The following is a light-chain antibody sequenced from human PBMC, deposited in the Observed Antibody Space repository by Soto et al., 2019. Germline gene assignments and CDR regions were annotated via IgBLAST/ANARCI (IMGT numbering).Light chain of an antibody. V-gene: IGKV3-11*01. CDR1: QTVSITY. CDR3: QQRSNWPPT. Sequence: VLTQSPGTLSLSQGESATLSCGASQTVSITYLTWYQQKPGQAPRLLIYDASNRATGIPARFSGSGSGTDFTLTISSLEPEDFAVYYCQQRSNWPPTFGQGTRLEIK. CDR2: DAS. J-gene: IGKJ5*01.